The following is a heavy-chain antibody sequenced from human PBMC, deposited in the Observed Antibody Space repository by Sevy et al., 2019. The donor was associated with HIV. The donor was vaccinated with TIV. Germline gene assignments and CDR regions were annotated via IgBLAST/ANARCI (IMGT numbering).Heavy chain of an antibody. CDR3: ARPYGSGSWEAFDV. CDR2: ITSSSNYI. Sequence: GGSLRLSCAASGLTFTTYTMNWVRQAPGKGLEWVSSITSSSNYIYYADSVKGRFTISRDNAKDSVYLQMNSLRAEDTAVYYCARPYGSGSWEAFDVWGQGTMVTVSS. J-gene: IGHJ3*01. V-gene: IGHV3-21*01. D-gene: IGHD3-10*01. CDR1: GLTFTTYT.